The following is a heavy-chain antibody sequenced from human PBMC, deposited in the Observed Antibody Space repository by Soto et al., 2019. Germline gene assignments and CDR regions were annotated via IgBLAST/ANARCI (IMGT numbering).Heavy chain of an antibody. V-gene: IGHV1-46*01. CDR2: FNPTGDTA. J-gene: IGHJ6*02. CDR1: GYTFTSYY. Sequence: ASLQVSCKASGYTFTSYYIHWVRQAPGQGLEWMGIFNPTGDTASYAQKLQGRVTMTRDTSTGTAYMELGSLRSEDTAVYYCARGGRIVDTGIGYYYYHAMDVWGQGTTVTVSS. CDR3: ARGGRIVDTGIGYYYYHAMDV. D-gene: IGHD5-18*01.